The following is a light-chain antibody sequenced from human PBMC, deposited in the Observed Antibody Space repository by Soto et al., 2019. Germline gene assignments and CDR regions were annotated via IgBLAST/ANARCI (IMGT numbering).Light chain of an antibody. Sequence: DIQMTQSPSSLSASVGDRVTITCRASQGISNHLAWYQQKPGKVPKILIYAASTLVSGVPSRFSGSGSGTDFTLTISSLQPEGFATYYCQRYSNAPWTFGQGTKVESK. J-gene: IGKJ1*01. V-gene: IGKV1-27*01. CDR3: QRYSNAPWT. CDR1: QGISNH. CDR2: AAS.